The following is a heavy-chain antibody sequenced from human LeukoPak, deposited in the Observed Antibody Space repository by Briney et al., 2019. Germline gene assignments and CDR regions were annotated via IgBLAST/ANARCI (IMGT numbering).Heavy chain of an antibody. Sequence: PGESLKISFQGSGYSFTSYWIGWVRQMPGNGLEWMGIIYPGDSDTRYSPSFQGQVTISADKSISTAYLQWSSLKASGTGVYYCALSQGTTSTDYFDFWGQGTLVTVSS. J-gene: IGHJ4*02. V-gene: IGHV5-51*01. CDR3: ALSQGTTSTDYFDF. CDR1: GYSFTSYW. CDR2: IYPGDSDT. D-gene: IGHD1-1*01.